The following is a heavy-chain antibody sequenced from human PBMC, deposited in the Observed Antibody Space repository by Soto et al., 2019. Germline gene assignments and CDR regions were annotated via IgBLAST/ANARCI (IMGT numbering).Heavy chain of an antibody. Sequence: GASLKISCAASGLTFKNYAMTWVRHAPGKGLEWVSGINRDGGSTGYADSVKGRFTISRDNAKNPLYLQMNSLRAEDPAFYYCARAPGYYGAFFDFWGQGTLVTVSS. CDR2: INRDGGST. D-gene: IGHD4-17*01. J-gene: IGHJ4*02. CDR3: ARAPGYYGAFFDF. V-gene: IGHV3-20*04. CDR1: GLTFKNYA.